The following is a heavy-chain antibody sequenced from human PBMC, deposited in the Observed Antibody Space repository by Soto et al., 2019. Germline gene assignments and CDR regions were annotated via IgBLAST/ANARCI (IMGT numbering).Heavy chain of an antibody. D-gene: IGHD1-26*01. J-gene: IGHJ4*02. CDR1: GFTFSDYY. Sequence: GESLKISCAASGFTFSDYYMSWIRQAPGKGLEWVSYISSSGSTIYYADSVKGRFTISRDNAKNSLYLQMNSLRAEDTAVYYCARITIVGATRGVDYWGQGTLVTVSS. CDR2: ISSSGSTI. CDR3: ARITIVGATRGVDY. V-gene: IGHV3-11*01.